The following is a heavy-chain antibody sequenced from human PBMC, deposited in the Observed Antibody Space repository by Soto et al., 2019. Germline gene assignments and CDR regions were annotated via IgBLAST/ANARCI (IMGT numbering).Heavy chain of an antibody. CDR3: ARGHPDIVVVPAASSHYYYYYMDV. CDR1: GGSISSGGYY. CDR2: IYYSGST. D-gene: IGHD2-2*01. Sequence: SETLSLTCTVSGGSISSGGYYWSWIRQHPGKGLEWIGYIYYSGSTNYNPSLKSRVTISVDTSKNQFSLKLSSVTAADTAVYYCARGHPDIVVVPAASSHYYYYYMDVWGKGTTVTVSS. V-gene: IGHV4-31*03. J-gene: IGHJ6*03.